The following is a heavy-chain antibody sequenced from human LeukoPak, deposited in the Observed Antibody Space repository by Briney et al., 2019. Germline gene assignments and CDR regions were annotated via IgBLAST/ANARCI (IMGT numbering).Heavy chain of an antibody. CDR3: AKDSRLLRGVVTTAFDS. D-gene: IGHD3-3*01. CDR1: GFTFSSYS. J-gene: IGHJ4*02. Sequence: GGSLRLSCAASGFTFSSYSMNWVRQAPGKGLEWVAAFSGSGTSTYYADSVKGRFTISRDNSKNILFLQMSSLRVEDTAIYYCAKDSRLLRGVVTTAFDSWGQGTLVTVSS. V-gene: IGHV3-23*01. CDR2: FSGSGTST.